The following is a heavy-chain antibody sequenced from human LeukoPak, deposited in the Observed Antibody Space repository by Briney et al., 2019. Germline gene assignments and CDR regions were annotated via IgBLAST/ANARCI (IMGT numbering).Heavy chain of an antibody. D-gene: IGHD6-19*01. CDR3: ARDRSDRLAVAGTSAFDY. Sequence: GGSLRLSCAASGSTFSSYWMHWVRQAPGKGLVWVSRINSDGSSTSYADSVKGRFTISRDNARNTLYLQMNSLRAEDTAVYYCARDRSDRLAVAGTSAFDYWGQGTLVTVSS. V-gene: IGHV3-74*01. J-gene: IGHJ4*02. CDR1: GSTFSSYW. CDR2: INSDGSST.